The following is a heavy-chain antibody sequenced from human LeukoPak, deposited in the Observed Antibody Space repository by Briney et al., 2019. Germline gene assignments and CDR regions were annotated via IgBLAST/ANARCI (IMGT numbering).Heavy chain of an antibody. J-gene: IGHJ4*02. Sequence: GGSQRLSCAASGFKFSDHYIDWVRQAPGKGLEWVGRSRNKASSYTTEYAASVEGRFTISRDVSESSLYLQMNSLRTEDTAVYYCARDRNWNDAHDYWGQGTLVTVSS. CDR3: ARDRNWNDAHDY. CDR2: SRNKASSYTT. CDR1: GFKFSDHY. V-gene: IGHV3-72*01. D-gene: IGHD1-1*01.